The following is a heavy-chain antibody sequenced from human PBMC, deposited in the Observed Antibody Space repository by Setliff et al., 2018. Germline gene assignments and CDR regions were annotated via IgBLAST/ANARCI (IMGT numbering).Heavy chain of an antibody. Sequence: GGSLRLSCAASGFTFSSYRMHWVRQAPGKGLEWVAVIWDDGGNKYHADSVKGRFTISRDNSKNTLYLQMNSLRPEDTAVYYCARACSGSGCYAGLESWGQGTPVTVSS. CDR2: IWDDGGNK. D-gene: IGHD2-15*01. J-gene: IGHJ4*02. V-gene: IGHV3-33*08. CDR1: GFTFSSYR. CDR3: ARACSGSGCYAGLES.